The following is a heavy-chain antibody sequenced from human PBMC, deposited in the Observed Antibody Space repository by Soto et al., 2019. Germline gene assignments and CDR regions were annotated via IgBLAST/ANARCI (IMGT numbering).Heavy chain of an antibody. CDR2: ISGSGGST. CDR3: AKGVADRGADA. J-gene: IGHJ5*02. CDR1: GFTFSSYA. V-gene: IGHV3-23*01. D-gene: IGHD4-17*01. Sequence: GGSLRLSCAASGFTFSSYAMSWVRQAPGKGLEWVSAISGSGGSTFYADSVKGRFTISRDNFKGILHLQMNSLRAEDTAIYYCAKGVADRGADAWGQGTVVTVSS.